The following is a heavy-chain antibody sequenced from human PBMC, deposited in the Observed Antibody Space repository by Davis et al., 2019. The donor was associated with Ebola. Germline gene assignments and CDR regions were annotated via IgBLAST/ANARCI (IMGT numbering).Heavy chain of an antibody. D-gene: IGHD1/OR15-1a*01. CDR2: IGPAADT. J-gene: IGHJ4*02. V-gene: IGHV3-13*01. Sequence: GESLKISCAASGFTFSNYAMHWVRQVTGKHLEWVSAIGPAADTYYPGSVKGRFTISRENAKNSLYLQMNSLRVEDTAVYYCARERTSKGGFDFWGRGTLVTVSS. CDR3: ARERTSKGGFDF. CDR1: GFTFSNYA.